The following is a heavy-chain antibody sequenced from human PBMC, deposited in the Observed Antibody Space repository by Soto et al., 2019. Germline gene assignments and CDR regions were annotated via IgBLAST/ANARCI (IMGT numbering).Heavy chain of an antibody. Sequence: QVQLVESGGGVVQRGESLRLSCAASGFTFSTYPMNWVPQSPGKGLEWVAVISYDGNRIYYADSVKGRFTISRDNAKNTMFLQMSGLRPEDTAIYYCARGLVVTAKGWFDLWGQGTQVTVSS. CDR3: ARGLVVTAKGWFDL. V-gene: IGHV3-30-3*02. D-gene: IGHD2-21*02. CDR2: ISYDGNRI. J-gene: IGHJ5*02. CDR1: GFTFSTYP.